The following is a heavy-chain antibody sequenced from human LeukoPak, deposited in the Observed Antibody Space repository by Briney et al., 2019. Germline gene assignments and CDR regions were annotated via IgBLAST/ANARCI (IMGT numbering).Heavy chain of an antibody. J-gene: IGHJ4*02. D-gene: IGHD6-19*01. CDR3: ATEINSSGWSTVDY. CDR1: GGTFSSYA. V-gene: IGHV1-69*06. CDR2: IIPIFGTA. Sequence: SVKVSCKASGGTFSSYAISWVRQAPGQGLEWMGGIIPIFGTANYAQKFQGRVTMTEDTSTDTAYMELSSLRSEDTAVYYCATEINSSGWSTVDYWGQGTLVTVSS.